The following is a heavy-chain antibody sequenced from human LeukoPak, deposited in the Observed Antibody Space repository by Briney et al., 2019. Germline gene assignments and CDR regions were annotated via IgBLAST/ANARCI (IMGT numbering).Heavy chain of an antibody. Sequence: PGGSLRLSCAASGFTFSNYAMSWVRQAPGKGLEWVSSISGRDTNTYYADSVKGRFTISRDNSKSTLYLQIHSLRADDTAFYYCAKRPTFYKTFDYWGQGTLVTVS. D-gene: IGHD3-16*01. CDR3: AKRPTFYKTFDY. V-gene: IGHV3-23*01. J-gene: IGHJ4*02. CDR2: ISGRDTNT. CDR1: GFTFSNYA.